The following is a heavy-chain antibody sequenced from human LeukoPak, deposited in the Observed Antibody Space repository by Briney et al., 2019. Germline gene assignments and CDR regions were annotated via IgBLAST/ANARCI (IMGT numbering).Heavy chain of an antibody. CDR2: IYHSGST. Sequence: SGTLSLTCAVSGGSISSSNWWSWVRQPPGKGLEWIGEIYHSGSTNYNPSLKRRVTISVDKSKNQFSLKLSSVTAADTAVYYCARENSNSWYLDYWGQGTLVIVPP. CDR1: GGSISSSNW. J-gene: IGHJ4*02. D-gene: IGHD6-13*01. V-gene: IGHV4-4*02. CDR3: ARENSNSWYLDY.